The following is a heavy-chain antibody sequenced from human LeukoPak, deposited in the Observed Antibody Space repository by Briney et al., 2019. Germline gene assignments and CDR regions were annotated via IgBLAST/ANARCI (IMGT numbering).Heavy chain of an antibody. D-gene: IGHD5-24*01. Sequence: ASVKVSCRASGYTFTDYYLHRVRQAPGQGLEWMGWINPNSGDTNFAQEFQGRVTMTRDTSINTAYMELSRLRSDDTAVYYCAREDLYTYPLDFWGQGTLVTVSS. V-gene: IGHV1-2*02. CDR1: GYTFTDYY. J-gene: IGHJ4*02. CDR3: AREDLYTYPLDF. CDR2: INPNSGDT.